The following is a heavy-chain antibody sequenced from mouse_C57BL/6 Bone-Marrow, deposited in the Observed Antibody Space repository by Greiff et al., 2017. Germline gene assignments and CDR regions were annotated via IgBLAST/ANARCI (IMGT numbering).Heavy chain of an antibody. V-gene: IGHV5-17*01. CDR1: GFTFSDYG. CDR2: LSSGSSTI. Sequence: EVHLVESGGGLVKPGGSLKLSCAASGFTFSDYGMHWVRQAPEKGLEWVAYLSSGSSTIYYADTVKGRFTISRDNAKNTLFLQMTSLRSEDTAMYYCARRRGLRRAMDYWGQGTSVTVSS. D-gene: IGHD2-4*01. CDR3: ARRRGLRRAMDY. J-gene: IGHJ4*01.